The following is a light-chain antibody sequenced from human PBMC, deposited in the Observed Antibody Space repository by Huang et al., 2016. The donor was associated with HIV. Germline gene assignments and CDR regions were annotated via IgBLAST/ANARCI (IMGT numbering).Light chain of an antibody. CDR2: RAS. V-gene: IGKV3-15*01. J-gene: IGKJ4*01. Sequence: EIVMTQSPATLSLSPGERTTLSCRASESVSSKLAWYQQKPGQAPRLVIYRASTRATCIPARFSGGWSGTDFTLTISSLQSDDFAIYYCQQYNNWPPLTFGGGTKVEIK. CDR3: QQYNNWPPLT. CDR1: ESVSSK.